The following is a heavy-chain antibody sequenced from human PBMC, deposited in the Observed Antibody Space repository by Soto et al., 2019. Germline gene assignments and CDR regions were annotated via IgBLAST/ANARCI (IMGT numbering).Heavy chain of an antibody. J-gene: IGHJ6*02. CDR1: GFTFSSYA. CDR3: AMTEPTVTPLTPSSYYGMDV. CDR2: ISGSGGST. D-gene: IGHD4-17*01. Sequence: EVQLLESGGGLVQPGGSLRLSCAASGFTFSSYAMSWVRQAPGKGLEWVSAISGSGGSTYYADSVKGRFTISRDNSKNTLYLQMNSLRAEDTAVYYCAMTEPTVTPLTPSSYYGMDVWGQGTTVTVS. V-gene: IGHV3-23*01.